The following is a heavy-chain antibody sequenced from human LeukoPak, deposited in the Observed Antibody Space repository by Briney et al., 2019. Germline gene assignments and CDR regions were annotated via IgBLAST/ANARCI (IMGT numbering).Heavy chain of an antibody. V-gene: IGHV3-21*01. J-gene: IGHJ4*02. D-gene: IGHD5-24*01. CDR1: RFTFSSYS. Sequence: GGSLRLSCAASRFTFSSYSMNWVRQAPGKGLEWVSSISSSSSYIYYADSVKGRFTISRDNAKNSLYLQMNSLRAEDTAVYYCARGSRDGYNQVFDWGQGTLVTVSS. CDR2: ISSSSSYI. CDR3: ARGSRDGYNQVFD.